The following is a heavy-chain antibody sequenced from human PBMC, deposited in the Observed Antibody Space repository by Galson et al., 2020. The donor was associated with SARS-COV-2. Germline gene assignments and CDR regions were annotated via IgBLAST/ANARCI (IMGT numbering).Heavy chain of an antibody. CDR1: GGSFSGHY. CDR2: ITQSGSV. D-gene: IGHD3-22*01. Sequence: SETLSLTCAVYGGSFSGHYWSWIRQSPGKGLEWIGEITQSGSVNYNPSLKSRVTISKDTSKNQFSLELRSVTAADTAMYYCTRGLLQTTMVIVVYTSASFYFDTWGQGTLVSVSS. J-gene: IGHJ4*02. CDR3: TRGLLQTTMVIVVYTSASFYFDT. V-gene: IGHV4-34*01.